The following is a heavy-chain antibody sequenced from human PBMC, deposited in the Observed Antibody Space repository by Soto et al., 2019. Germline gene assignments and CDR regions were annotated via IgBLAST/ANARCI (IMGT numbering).Heavy chain of an antibody. V-gene: IGHV1-18*01. CDR1: GYRFETYA. J-gene: IGHJ6*02. Sequence: QVQLVQSGAEVKKPGASVKVSCKASGYRFETYAMTWVRQAPGQGLEWMGWISAYSVDTYSAQKFQDRLTMTKDTAPGTADREWRGRTSDDTAGYYGARGQGAIRGARDVGGQGTTVTVSS. CDR2: ISAYSVDT. CDR3: ARGQGAIRGARDV. D-gene: IGHD1-26*01.